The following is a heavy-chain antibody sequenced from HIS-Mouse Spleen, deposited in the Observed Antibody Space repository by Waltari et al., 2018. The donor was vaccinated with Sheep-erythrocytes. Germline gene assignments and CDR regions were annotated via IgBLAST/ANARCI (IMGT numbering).Heavy chain of an antibody. CDR1: GGSISSSSYY. V-gene: IGHV4-39*07. D-gene: IGHD5-12*01. J-gene: IGHJ4*02. CDR2: IYYSGST. CDR3: ARAVDIVATIDY. Sequence: QLQLQESGPGLVKPSETLSLTCTVSGGSISSSSYYWGWIRQPPGKGLEWIGSIYYSGSTYYNPSLKSRVTISVDTSKNQFSRKLSSVTAADTAVYYCARAVDIVATIDYWGQGTLVTVSS.